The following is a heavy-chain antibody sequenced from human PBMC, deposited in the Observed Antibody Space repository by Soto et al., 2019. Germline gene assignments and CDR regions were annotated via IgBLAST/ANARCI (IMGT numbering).Heavy chain of an antibody. D-gene: IGHD3-22*01. CDR1: GITISNYP. J-gene: IGHJ4*02. V-gene: IGHV3-23*01. Sequence: EVQLLESGGGLVQPGGSLRLSCAASGITISNYPMSLVRQAPGKGLDWVSGISGSGDRTYYADSEKGRFTVSKDISKNSLSVGLDSLGVEDTAVYFCVKDDGGYPSTAPHWGQGTLVTVSS. CDR2: ISGSGDRT. CDR3: VKDDGGYPSTAPH.